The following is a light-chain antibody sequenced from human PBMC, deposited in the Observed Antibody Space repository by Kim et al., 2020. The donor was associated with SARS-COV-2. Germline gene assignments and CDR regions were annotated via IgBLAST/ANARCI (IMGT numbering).Light chain of an antibody. J-gene: IGKJ4*01. CDR2: GAS. V-gene: IGKV3-20*01. CDR1: QSVTSNY. Sequence: SPGDRATLSCRASQSVTSNYLAWYKQRPGQAPRRLIYGASSRATGIPDRFSGSGSGTDFTLTISRLEPEDSAVYYCQQYGSSPRAFGGGTKLEIK. CDR3: QQYGSSPRA.